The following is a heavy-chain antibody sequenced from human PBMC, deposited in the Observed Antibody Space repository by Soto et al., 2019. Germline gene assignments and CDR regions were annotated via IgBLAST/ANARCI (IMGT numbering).Heavy chain of an antibody. V-gene: IGHV3-74*01. CDR2: IKGDATGT. D-gene: IGHD5-12*01. J-gene: IGHJ4*02. CDR3: ARDRPRPGSTGYVLDY. CDR1: GFTFTNHW. Sequence: EVQLVESGGGLVQPGGSLRLSCVASGFTFTNHWMHWVRQTPEKGLVSVSLIKGDATGTRSLDSVKGRFTISRDNAKNMVYLQMNSLRAEDTAVYYCARDRPRPGSTGYVLDYWGQGTLVTVSS.